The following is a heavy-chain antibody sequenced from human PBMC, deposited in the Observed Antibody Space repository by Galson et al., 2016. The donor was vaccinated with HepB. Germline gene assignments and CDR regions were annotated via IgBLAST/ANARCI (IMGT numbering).Heavy chain of an antibody. J-gene: IGHJ4*02. V-gene: IGHV3-74*01. Sequence: SLRLSCAAPGLMFSSSSMHWVRQAPGKGLVWVSRVNSDGSTTIYADSVKGRFTISRDNAKHTLYLQMNSLRAEDTAVYYCTRGNTQTFGSWGQGTLVTVSS. D-gene: IGHD3-3*01. CDR3: TRGNTQTFGS. CDR1: GLMFSSSS. CDR2: VNSDGSTT.